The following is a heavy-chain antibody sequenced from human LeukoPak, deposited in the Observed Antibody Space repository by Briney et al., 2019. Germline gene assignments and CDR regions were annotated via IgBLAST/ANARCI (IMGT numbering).Heavy chain of an antibody. CDR3: ARASRRGSLYYFDY. V-gene: IGHV3-72*01. CDR2: TRNKANSYTT. Sequence: PGGFLRLSCAASGFTFSDHYMDWVPQATGKGLEWVGRTRNKANSYTTEYAASVKGRFTISRDYSKNSLYLQMNSLKSEDTPVYYCARASRRGSLYYFDYSGQGTLVTVSS. J-gene: IGHJ4*02. CDR1: GFTFSDHY. D-gene: IGHD1-26*01.